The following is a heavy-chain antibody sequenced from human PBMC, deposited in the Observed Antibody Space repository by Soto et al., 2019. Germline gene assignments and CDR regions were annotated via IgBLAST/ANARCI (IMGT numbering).Heavy chain of an antibody. V-gene: IGHV5-51*01. D-gene: IGHD3-3*01. CDR3: ARHSIDAELWSGFDY. J-gene: IGHJ4*02. CDR2: IYPGDSDT. CDR1: GYSFTSYW. Sequence: GESLKISCKGSGYSFTSYWIGWVRQMPGEGLEWMGIIYPGDSDTRYSPSFQGQVTISADKSISTAYLQWSSLKASDTAMYYCARHSIDAELWSGFDYWGQGTLVTVSS.